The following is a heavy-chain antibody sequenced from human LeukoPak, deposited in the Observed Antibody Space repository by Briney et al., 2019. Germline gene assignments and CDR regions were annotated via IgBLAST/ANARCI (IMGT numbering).Heavy chain of an antibody. D-gene: IGHD2-2*02. CDR2: ITIDGSST. CDR3: VRDYTTASSRYFHY. Sequence: GGSLRLSCTASGFTFSNYWMHWVRQPPGKGLVWIARITIDGSSTNYADSLKGGVTVSRDNANNTPFIQMNGLPVDDTATYYCVRDYTTASSRYFHYWRQGDLVTVSA. V-gene: IGHV3-74*01. J-gene: IGHJ4*02. CDR1: GFTFSNYW.